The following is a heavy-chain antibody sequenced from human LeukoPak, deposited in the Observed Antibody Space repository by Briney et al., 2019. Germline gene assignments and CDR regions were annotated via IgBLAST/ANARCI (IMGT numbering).Heavy chain of an antibody. J-gene: IGHJ4*02. CDR1: GGSFSGYY. CDR3: ARGLYYYGSGSYVY. D-gene: IGHD3-10*01. V-gene: IGHV4-34*01. CDR2: INQSGST. Sequence: SETLSLTCAVYGGSFSGYYWSWIRQPPGKGLEWIGEINQSGSTNYNPSLRSRVTISVDTSKNQFSLKLSSVTAADTAVYYCARGLYYYGSGSYVYWGQGTLVTVSS.